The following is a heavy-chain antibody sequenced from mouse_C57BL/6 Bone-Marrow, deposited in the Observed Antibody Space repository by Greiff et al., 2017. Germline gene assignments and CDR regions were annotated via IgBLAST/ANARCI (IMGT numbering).Heavy chain of an antibody. Sequence: QVQLQQSGAELARPGASVKLSCKASGYTFTSYGISWVKQRTGQGLEWIGEIYPRSGNTYYNEKFKGKATLTADKSSSTAYMELRSLTSEDSAVYFCERGFITTLDYWGEGTSVTVSA. D-gene: IGHD1-1*01. CDR1: GYTFTSYG. V-gene: IGHV1-81*01. CDR2: IYPRSGNT. CDR3: ERGFITTLDY. J-gene: IGHJ4*01.